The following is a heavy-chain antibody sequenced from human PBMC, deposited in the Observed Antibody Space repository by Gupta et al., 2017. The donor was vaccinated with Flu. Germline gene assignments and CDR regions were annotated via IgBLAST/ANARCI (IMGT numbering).Heavy chain of an antibody. J-gene: IGHJ4*02. D-gene: IGHD6-19*01. CDR1: A. CDR3: TRHPAKAEAGLHEY. CDR2: ISRRK. V-gene: IGHV3-23*01. Sequence: AMSGVRQAPGKGLEWVSSISRRKFYADAVKGRFTISSDISKKTVYLQMERLRVGDTAVYYCTRHPAKAEAGLHEYWAQGTLVHVS.